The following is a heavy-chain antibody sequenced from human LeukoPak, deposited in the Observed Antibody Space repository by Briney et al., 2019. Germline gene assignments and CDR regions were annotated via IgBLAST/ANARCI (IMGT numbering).Heavy chain of an antibody. J-gene: IGHJ4*02. CDR1: GYSISSGYY. V-gene: IGHV4-38-2*02. D-gene: IGHD5-12*01. CDR3: ARDDPSGYDGVDY. Sequence: SETLSLTCTVSGYSISSGYYWGWIRQPPGKGLEWIGSIYHSGSTYYNPSLKSRVTISVDTSKNQFSLKLSSVTAADTAVYYCARDDPSGYDGVDYWGQGTLVTVSS. CDR2: IYHSGST.